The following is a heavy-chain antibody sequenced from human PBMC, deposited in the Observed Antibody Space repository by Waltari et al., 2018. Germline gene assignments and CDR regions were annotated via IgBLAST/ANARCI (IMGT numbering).Heavy chain of an antibody. D-gene: IGHD1-26*01. Sequence: QVQLQQWGAGLLKPSETLSLTCAVYGGSFSGYYWCWIRQPPGKGLEWIGEINHSGSTNYNPALKSRVTISVDTAKNQFSLKLSSVTAADTAVYYCARCIWEGGMDVWGQGTTVTVSS. J-gene: IGHJ6*02. CDR2: INHSGST. CDR3: ARCIWEGGMDV. CDR1: GGSFSGYY. V-gene: IGHV4-34*01.